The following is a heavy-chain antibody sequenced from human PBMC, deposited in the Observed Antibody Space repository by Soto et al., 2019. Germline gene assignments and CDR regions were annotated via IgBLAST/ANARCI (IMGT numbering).Heavy chain of an antibody. V-gene: IGHV3-74*01. D-gene: IGHD2-15*01. J-gene: IGHJ6*02. CDR3: TRSGSSPYYYGMDV. Sequence: EVQLVESGGGLVQPGGSLRLSCAASGFTFSSYWMHWVRQAPGKGLVWVLRINSDGSSTNYADSVKGRFTISRDNARNTLFLQMDPLRAEGAAVYYCTRSGSSPYYYGMDVWGQGTTVTVSS. CDR1: GFTFSSYW. CDR2: INSDGSST.